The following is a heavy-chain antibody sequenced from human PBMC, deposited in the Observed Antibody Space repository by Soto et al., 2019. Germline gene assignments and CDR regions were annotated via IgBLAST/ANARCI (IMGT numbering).Heavy chain of an antibody. CDR2: IYHSGST. J-gene: IGHJ5*02. Sequence: SETLSLTCTVSGGSISSGGYYWSWIRQHPGKGLEWIGYIYHSGSTYYNPSLKSRVTISVDTSKNQFSLKLSSVTAADTAVYYCARGPQLYDYGDYSWFDPWGQGTLVTVSS. D-gene: IGHD4-17*01. CDR3: ARGPQLYDYGDYSWFDP. V-gene: IGHV4-31*02. CDR1: GGSISSGGYY.